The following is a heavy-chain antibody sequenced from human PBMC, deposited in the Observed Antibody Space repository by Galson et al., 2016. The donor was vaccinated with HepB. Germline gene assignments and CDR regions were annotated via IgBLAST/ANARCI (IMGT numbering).Heavy chain of an antibody. CDR3: ASEAPILAPTLDY. CDR2: ISSSSTYI. J-gene: IGHJ4*02. D-gene: IGHD5-12*01. Sequence: SLRLSCAASGFTFSSYGMHWVRQAPGKGLEWVSSISSSSTYIYYADSVKGRFTISRDNAKNSLYLQMNSLRAEDTAVYYCASEAPILAPTLDYWGQGTLVIVSS. CDR1: GFTFSSYG. V-gene: IGHV3-21*01.